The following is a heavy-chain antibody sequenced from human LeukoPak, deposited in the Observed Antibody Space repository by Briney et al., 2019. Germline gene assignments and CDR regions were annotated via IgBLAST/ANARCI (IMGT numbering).Heavy chain of an antibody. CDR2: VNHSGST. D-gene: IGHD3-16*02. J-gene: IGHJ3*02. CDR1: GGSFSGYY. V-gene: IGHV4-34*01. CDR3: ARGSMITFGGVIVHGAFDI. Sequence: SETLSLTCAVYGGSFSGYYWSWIRQPPGKGLEWIGEVNHSGSTNYNPSLTSRVTISVDTSKNQFSLKLCSVTAADTAVYYCARGSMITFGGVIVHGAFDIWGQGTMVTVSS.